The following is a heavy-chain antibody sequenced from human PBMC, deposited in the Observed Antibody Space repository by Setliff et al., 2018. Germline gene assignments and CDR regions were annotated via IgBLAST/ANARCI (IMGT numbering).Heavy chain of an antibody. CDR2: ISGHNNKT. V-gene: IGHV1-18*01. D-gene: IGHD2-2*01. Sequence: ASVKVSCKTSGYTFAAYGITWVRQAPGQGLEWMGWISGHNNKTKYAQKVQGRVTMTTDKSTSTAYMELKSLTSDDTAIYYCARLVRYCTRTSCQRTSGAELWGQGTLVTVSS. CDR1: GYTFAAYG. J-gene: IGHJ4*02. CDR3: ARLVRYCTRTSCQRTSGAEL.